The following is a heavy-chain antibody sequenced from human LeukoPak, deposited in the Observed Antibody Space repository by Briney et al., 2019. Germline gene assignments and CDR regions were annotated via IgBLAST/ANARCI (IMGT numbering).Heavy chain of an antibody. CDR3: AKDRPPYYYDSSGYLDY. Sequence: GSLRLSCAASGFTFNCYAMNWARQAPGQGLEWVSSISGSGGSTFYADPVKGRFSVSRDNSKNTLYLQMNSLRAEDTAVYYCAKDRPPYYYDSSGYLDYWGQGTLVTVSS. V-gene: IGHV3-23*01. CDR1: GFTFNCYA. D-gene: IGHD3-22*01. J-gene: IGHJ4*02. CDR2: ISGSGGST.